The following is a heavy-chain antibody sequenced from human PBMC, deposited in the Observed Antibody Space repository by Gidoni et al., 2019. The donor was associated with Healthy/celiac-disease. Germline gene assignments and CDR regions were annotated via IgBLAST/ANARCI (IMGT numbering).Heavy chain of an antibody. Sequence: EVQLVQSGAEVKKPGESLKISCKGSGYSFTSYWIGWVRQMPGKGLEWMGIIYPGDSDTRYSPSFQGQVTISADKSISTAYLQWSSLKASDTAMYYCAGFVEPMTRIAAAGTGWFDPWGQGTLVTVSS. J-gene: IGHJ5*02. V-gene: IGHV5-51*03. CDR1: GYSFTSYW. CDR3: AGFVEPMTRIAAAGTGWFDP. D-gene: IGHD6-13*01. CDR2: IYPGDSDT.